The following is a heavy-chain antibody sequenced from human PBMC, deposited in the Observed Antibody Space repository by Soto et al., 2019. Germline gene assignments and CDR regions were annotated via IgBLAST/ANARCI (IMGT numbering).Heavy chain of an antibody. CDR2: IYYSGST. J-gene: IGHJ4*02. V-gene: IGHV4-31*03. D-gene: IGHD4-17*01. CDR1: GGSISSGGYY. CDR3: ARGTTVTTFFDY. Sequence: QVQLQESGPGLVKPSQTLSLTCTVSGGSISSGGYYWSWIRQHPGKGLEWIGYIYYSGSTYYNPSLKSRVTISVDTSKNQFSLKLSSVTAADSAVYYCARGTTVTTFFDYWGQGTLVTVSS.